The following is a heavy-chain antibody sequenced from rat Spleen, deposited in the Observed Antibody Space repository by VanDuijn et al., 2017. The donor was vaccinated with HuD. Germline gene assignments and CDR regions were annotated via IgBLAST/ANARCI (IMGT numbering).Heavy chain of an antibody. Sequence: EVQLVESDGGLVQPGRSLRLSCAASGFTFSDYYMAWVRQAPAKGLEWVATITNTGSSIYYPDSVKGRFTISRDNAKSTLYLQMNSLRSEDTATYYCTRGVTIAAISTGVMDAWGQGASVTVSS. CDR1: GFTFSDYY. CDR3: TRGVTIAAISTGVMDA. CDR2: ITNTGSSI. V-gene: IGHV5-29*01. D-gene: IGHD1-2*01. J-gene: IGHJ4*01.